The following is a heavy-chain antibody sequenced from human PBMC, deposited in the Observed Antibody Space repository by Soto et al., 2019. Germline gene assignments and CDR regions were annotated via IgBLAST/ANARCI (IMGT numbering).Heavy chain of an antibody. CDR2: MNPNSGNT. CDR1: GYTFTSYD. Sequence: QVQLVQSGAEVKKPGASVKVSCKASGYTFTSYDINWVRQATGQGLEWMGWMNPNSGNTGYAQKFQGRVTMTTNTSISTAYLELSSLRSEDTAVYYCARSEDEVATIGVWGKGTTVTVSS. CDR3: ARSEDEVATIGV. V-gene: IGHV1-8*01. J-gene: IGHJ6*04. D-gene: IGHD5-12*01.